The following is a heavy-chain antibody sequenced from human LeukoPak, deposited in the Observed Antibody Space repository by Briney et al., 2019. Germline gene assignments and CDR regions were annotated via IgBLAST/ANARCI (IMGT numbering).Heavy chain of an antibody. V-gene: IGHV1-69*04. Sequence: ASVKVSCKASGATFSSYAISWVRHAPGQGLEWMGRIIPILGIANYAQKFQGRVTINADKSTSTAYMELSSLRSEDTAVYYCARDPFSGQESDYWGQGTLVTVSS. D-gene: IGHD2/OR15-2a*01. J-gene: IGHJ4*02. CDR1: GATFSSYA. CDR2: IIPILGIA. CDR3: ARDPFSGQESDY.